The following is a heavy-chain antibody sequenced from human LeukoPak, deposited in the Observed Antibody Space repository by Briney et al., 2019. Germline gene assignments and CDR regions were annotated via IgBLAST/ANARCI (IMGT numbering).Heavy chain of an antibody. D-gene: IGHD6-13*01. CDR3: ARGIGAGSNWFDS. CDR2: INSDGSST. CDR1: GFAFSNYW. V-gene: IGHV3-74*01. Sequence: GGSLRLSCAASGFAFSNYWMHWVRQAPGKGLVWVSLINSDGSSTIYPGSVKGRFTISRDNAKNTLYLQMNSLRAEDTAVYYCARGIGAGSNWFDSWGQGTRVTVSS. J-gene: IGHJ5*01.